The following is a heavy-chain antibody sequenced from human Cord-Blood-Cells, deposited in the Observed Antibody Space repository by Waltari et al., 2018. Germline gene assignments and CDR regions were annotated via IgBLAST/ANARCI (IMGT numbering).Heavy chain of an antibody. CDR2: IKQDGSEK. V-gene: IGHV3-7*01. CDR3: ARDANLGYYFDY. J-gene: IGHJ4*02. CDR1: GFTFRSYW. D-gene: IGHD3-16*01. Sequence: EVQLVESGGGLVQPGGSLRLSCAASGFTFRSYWMSCVRRAPGKGLEWVANIKQDGSEKYYWDSVKCRFTISRDNAKNSLYLQMNSLRAEDTAVYYCARDANLGYYFDYWGQGTLVTVSS.